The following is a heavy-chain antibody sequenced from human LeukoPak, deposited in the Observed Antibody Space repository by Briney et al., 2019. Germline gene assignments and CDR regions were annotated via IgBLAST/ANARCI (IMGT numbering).Heavy chain of an antibody. CDR2: ISSSGSSI. CDR1: GFTFSTYN. CDR3: ARDLGIDYGSVDN. J-gene: IGHJ4*02. V-gene: IGHV3-11*04. D-gene: IGHD3-10*01. Sequence: GSLRLSCAASGFTFSTYNMSWIRQAPGKGLEWVSYISSSGSSIYYADSVRGRFTISRDNAKNSLYLQMNSLRAEDTAVYYCARDLGIDYGSVDNWGQGTQVTVSS.